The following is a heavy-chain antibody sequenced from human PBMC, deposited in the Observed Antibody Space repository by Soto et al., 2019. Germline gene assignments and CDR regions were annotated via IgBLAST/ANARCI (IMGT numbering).Heavy chain of an antibody. J-gene: IGHJ4*02. CDR1: GYTFTSYY. CDR2: INPSGGSA. D-gene: IGHD3-10*01. V-gene: IGHV1-46*03. Sequence: QVQLVQSGAEVKKPGASVKVSCKASGYTFTSYYMHWVRQAPGQGLEWMGMINPSGGSASYTQKFQGRVTMTRDTSPNPISMELSSLRSEDTAVYYCARSHYYGSGAYTPDDNWGQGTLVIVSS. CDR3: ARSHYYGSGAYTPDDN.